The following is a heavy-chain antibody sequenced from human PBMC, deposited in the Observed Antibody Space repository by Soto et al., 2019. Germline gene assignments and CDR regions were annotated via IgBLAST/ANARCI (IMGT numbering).Heavy chain of an antibody. CDR3: ARLDLGQWLGRDY. CDR2: IYYSGST. D-gene: IGHD6-19*01. Sequence: QLQLQESGPGLVKPSETLSLTCTVSGGSISSSSYYWGWIRQPPGKGLEWIGSIYYSGSTYYNPSLMVRVTICVDTSTNPFSLTLSSVTAADSAVYSWARLDLGQWLGRDYWGQGTLVTVSS. V-gene: IGHV4-39*01. J-gene: IGHJ4*02. CDR1: GGSISSSSYY.